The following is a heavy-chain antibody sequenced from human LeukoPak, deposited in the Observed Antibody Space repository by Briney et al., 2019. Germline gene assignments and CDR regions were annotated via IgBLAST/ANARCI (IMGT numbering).Heavy chain of an antibody. J-gene: IGHJ6*03. CDR2: IIPIFGTA. Sequence: ASVKVSCKPSGGTFSSYAISWVRQAPGQGLEWMGGIIPIFGTANYAQKFQGRVTITTDESTSTAYMELSSLRSGDTAVYYCAREVRGEQLGGRYMDVWGKGTTVTVSS. CDR3: AREVRGEQLGGRYMDV. D-gene: IGHD6-6*01. V-gene: IGHV1-69*05. CDR1: GGTFSSYA.